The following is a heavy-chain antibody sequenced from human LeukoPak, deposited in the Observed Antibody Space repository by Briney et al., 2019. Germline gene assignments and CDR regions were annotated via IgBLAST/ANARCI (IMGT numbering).Heavy chain of an antibody. CDR3: ARVKNGRFLEWSFWGVYYYYGMDV. J-gene: IGHJ6*02. D-gene: IGHD3-3*01. V-gene: IGHV3-33*01. CDR1: GSTFSSYG. CDR2: IWYDGSNK. Sequence: GRSLRLSCAASGSTFSSYGMHWVRQAPGKGLEWVAVIWYDGSNKYYADSVKGRFTISRDNSKNTLYLQMNSLRAEDTAVYYCARVKNGRFLEWSFWGVYYYYGMDVWGQGTTVTVSS.